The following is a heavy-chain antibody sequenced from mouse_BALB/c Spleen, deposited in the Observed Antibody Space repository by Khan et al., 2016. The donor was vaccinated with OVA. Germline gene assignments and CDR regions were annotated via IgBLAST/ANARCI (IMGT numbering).Heavy chain of an antibody. CDR1: GHTFTKYG. V-gene: IGHV9-3-1*01. CDR2: INTYTGEP. D-gene: IGHD6-1*01. Sequence: QIQLVQSGPELKKPGETVKISCKASGHTFTKYGMNWVKQAPGKGLKWMGWINTYTGEPTYADDFNGRFAFSLETSASTAYLQINNLKNEDTATSFRARPPDFTSVMDNWGQGTSVTVSS. J-gene: IGHJ4*01. CDR3: ARPPDFTSVMDN.